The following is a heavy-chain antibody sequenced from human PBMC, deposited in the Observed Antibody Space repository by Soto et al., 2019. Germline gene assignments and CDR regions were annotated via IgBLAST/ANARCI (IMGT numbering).Heavy chain of an antibody. CDR3: GGQGKSSETGGWFLEWLGGYGMDV. D-gene: IGHD3-3*01. V-gene: IGHV4-39*01. J-gene: IGHJ6*02. CDR2: IYYSGST. CDR1: GGSISSSSYY. Sequence: PSETLSLTCTVSGGSISSSSYYWGWIRQPPGKGLEWIGSIYYSGSTYYNPSLKSRVTISVDTSKNQFSLKLSSVTAADTAVYYCGGQGKSSETGGWFLEWLGGYGMDVWGQGTTVTVS.